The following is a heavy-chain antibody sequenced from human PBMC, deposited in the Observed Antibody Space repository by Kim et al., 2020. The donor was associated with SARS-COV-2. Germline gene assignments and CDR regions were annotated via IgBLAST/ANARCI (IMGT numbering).Heavy chain of an antibody. CDR2: INPKTGGT. CDR1: GYTFTCYF. Sequence: ASVKVSCKASGYTFTCYFIHWVRQAPGQGLEWMGWINPKTGGTNYEQKFQDWDTMTSDTTSSTTYMELKRPRSDAAAIYYCSRGGGAFENTYHAGMDVCG. D-gene: IGHD2-21*01. CDR3: SRGGGAFENTYHAGMDV. J-gene: IGHJ6*01. V-gene: IGHV1-2*04.